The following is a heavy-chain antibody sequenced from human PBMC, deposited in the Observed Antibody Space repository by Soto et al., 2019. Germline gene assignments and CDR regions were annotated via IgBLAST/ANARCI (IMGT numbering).Heavy chain of an antibody. D-gene: IGHD1-26*01. J-gene: IGHJ4*02. CDR2: ISGYNHNT. CDR3: TKSGAYCDSVYCLFDT. Sequence: ASVKVSCKASGYTFTSYGIGWVRQAPGQGLEWVGWISGYNHNTRYAQKFQGRVTMTTDTSTTTAYMELRSLGSDDTAVYYCTKSGAYCDSVYCLFDTWGQGTLVTVSS. CDR1: GYTFTSYG. V-gene: IGHV1-18*01.